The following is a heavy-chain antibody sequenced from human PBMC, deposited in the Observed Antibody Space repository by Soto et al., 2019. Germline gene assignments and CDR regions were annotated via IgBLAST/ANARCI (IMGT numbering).Heavy chain of an antibody. D-gene: IGHD4-17*01. Sequence: QVQLVQSGAEVKNPGASVKISCKASGYTFTTYYMHWLRQARGQGLEWMGIITPSSGSTRYEQKFQDRVTMTRDTSTSTVYMEMGSLRSEDTAVYYCAMAVSTNTAPIDYWGQGTLVTVSS. CDR1: GYTFTTYY. J-gene: IGHJ4*02. V-gene: IGHV1-46*01. CDR3: AMAVSTNTAPIDY. CDR2: ITPSSGST.